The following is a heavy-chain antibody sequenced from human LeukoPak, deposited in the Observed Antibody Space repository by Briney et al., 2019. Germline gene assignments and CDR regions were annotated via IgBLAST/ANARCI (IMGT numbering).Heavy chain of an antibody. Sequence: ASVKVSCKASGYTFKNYDINWVRQATGQGLEWMGWTNPNSGNTGFAQKFQDRVSMTRDTSINTAYMELTSLRSGDTAVYYCARATPGGLHGYSFDCWGQGTVVTVYS. D-gene: IGHD5-24*01. CDR1: GYTFKNYD. V-gene: IGHV1-8*02. J-gene: IGHJ4*02. CDR3: ARATPGGLHGYSFDC. CDR2: TNPNSGNT.